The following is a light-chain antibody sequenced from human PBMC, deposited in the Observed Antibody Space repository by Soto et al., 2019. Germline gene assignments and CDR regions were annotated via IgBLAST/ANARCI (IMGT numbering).Light chain of an antibody. CDR3: CSFAGSNFVV. Sequence: QSALTQPASVSGSPGQSITISCTGTNSDLGDYDLVSWYQHHPGKAPKLMIYEGSKRPSGVSDRFSGSKSGNTASLTISGLQPEDEADYYCCSFAGSNFVVFGGGNQLTVL. V-gene: IGLV2-23*01. CDR1: NSDLGDYDL. CDR2: EGS. J-gene: IGLJ2*01.